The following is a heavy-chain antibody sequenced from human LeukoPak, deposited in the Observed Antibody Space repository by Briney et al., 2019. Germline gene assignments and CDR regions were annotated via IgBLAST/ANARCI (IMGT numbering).Heavy chain of an antibody. CDR1: GESFSGYS. Sequence: SETLSLTCVVYGESFSGYSWSWIRQPPGKGLEWIGEINQRRNTNYNPSLKSRVTISIDTSKNQFSLKLSSVTAADAAVYYCARHGWHAWYFDLWGRGTLVTVSS. J-gene: IGHJ2*01. CDR3: ARHGWHAWYFDL. CDR2: INQRRNT. D-gene: IGHD6-19*01. V-gene: IGHV4-34*01.